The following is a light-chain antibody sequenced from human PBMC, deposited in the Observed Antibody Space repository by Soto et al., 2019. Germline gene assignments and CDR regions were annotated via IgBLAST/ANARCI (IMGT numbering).Light chain of an antibody. CDR3: SSSTDTTIL. J-gene: IGLJ2*01. Sequence: QSALTQVASVSGSPGQSITISCTGASSDFGDHKSVSWYQHHPGKAPKLIIYEVKYRPSGVSSRFSGSRSGNTASLTISGLQAEDEAHYYCSSSTDTTILFGGGTKLTVL. V-gene: IGLV2-14*01. CDR1: SSDFGDHKS. CDR2: EVK.